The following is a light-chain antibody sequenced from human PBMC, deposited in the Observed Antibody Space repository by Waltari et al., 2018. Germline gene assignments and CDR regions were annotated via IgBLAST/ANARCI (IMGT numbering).Light chain of an antibody. J-gene: IGLJ3*02. CDR2: VNSDGSH. CDR3: QTGGFGIWV. V-gene: IGLV4-69*01. CDR1: SGHSSYA. Sequence: QLMLTQSPSASASLGASVKLTCTLSSGHSSYALAWHQQQPEKGPRYLMKVNSDGSHIKGDGIPDRCSGSSSGAERYLTISSLQSEDEADYYCQTGGFGIWVFGGGTKLTVL.